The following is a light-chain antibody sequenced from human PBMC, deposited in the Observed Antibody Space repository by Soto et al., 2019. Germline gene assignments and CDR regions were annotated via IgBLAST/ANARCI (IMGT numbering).Light chain of an antibody. V-gene: IGLV2-14*01. CDR1: SSDIGSNNY. J-gene: IGLJ3*02. Sequence: QSALTQPASVSGSPGQSITISCTGTSSDIGSNNYVSWFQQRPGKAPTLIIYEVSNRPSGVSTHFSGSKSGNTASLTISGLLPEDEAEYYCSSYTPTTLLFGGGTKLTVL. CDR2: EVS. CDR3: SSYTPTTLL.